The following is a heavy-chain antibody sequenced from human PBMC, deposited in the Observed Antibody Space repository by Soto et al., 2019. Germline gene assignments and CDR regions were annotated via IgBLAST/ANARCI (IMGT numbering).Heavy chain of an antibody. J-gene: IGHJ4*02. CDR2: SNPSGTST. CDR1: GYTFTNYY. V-gene: IGHV1-46*01. CDR3: ARALPRSSGYSYGALDY. D-gene: IGHD5-18*01. Sequence: ASVKVPCKASGYTFTNYYMHWVRQAPGQGLEWMGISNPSGTSTTYAQKFQGRVTMTRDTSTSTVYMELNSLRSDDTAVYYCARALPRSSGYSYGALDYWGQGTLVTVSS.